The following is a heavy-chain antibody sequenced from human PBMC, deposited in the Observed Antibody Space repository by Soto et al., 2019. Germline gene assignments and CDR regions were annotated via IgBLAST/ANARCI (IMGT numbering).Heavy chain of an antibody. Sequence: SETLSLTCTVSGGSISSGDYYWSWIRQPPGKGLEWIGYIYYSGSTYCNPSLKSRVTISVDTSKNQFSLKLSSVTAADTAVYYCARERPDGARLDPWGQGTLVTVSS. J-gene: IGHJ5*02. CDR2: IYYSGST. D-gene: IGHD6-6*01. V-gene: IGHV4-30-4*01. CDR1: GGSISSGDYY. CDR3: ARERPDGARLDP.